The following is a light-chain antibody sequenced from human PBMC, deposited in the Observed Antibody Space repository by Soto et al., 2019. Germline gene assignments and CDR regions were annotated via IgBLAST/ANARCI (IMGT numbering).Light chain of an antibody. CDR2: GAS. CDR3: QQYGTSRHGT. CDR1: QSVSSSY. V-gene: IGKV3-20*01. J-gene: IGKJ5*01. Sequence: EIVLTQSPGTLSLSPGERATLSCRASQSVSSSYLAWYQHKPGQAPRLLIYGASSRATGIPDRFSGSGSGTDFTLTISRLEPEDFAVYYCQQYGTSRHGTCGQGPRLEI.